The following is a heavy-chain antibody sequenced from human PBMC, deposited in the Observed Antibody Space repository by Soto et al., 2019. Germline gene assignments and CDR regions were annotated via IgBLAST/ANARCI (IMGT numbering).Heavy chain of an antibody. CDR2: IYYSGST. Sequence: KTSETLSLTCTVSGGSIANGGYYWSWIRQHPGKGLEWIGYIYYSGSTYYNPSLKSRVIISLDTSENQFSLRLSSVTAADTAVYYCARDPLFYDSGGYYDGRPYGMDVWGQGTTVTVSS. CDR1: GGSIANGGYY. D-gene: IGHD3-22*01. V-gene: IGHV4-31*03. CDR3: ARDPLFYDSGGYYDGRPYGMDV. J-gene: IGHJ6*02.